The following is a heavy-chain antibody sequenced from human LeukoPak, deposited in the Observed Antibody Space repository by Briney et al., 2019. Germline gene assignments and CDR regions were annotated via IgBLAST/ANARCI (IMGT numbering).Heavy chain of an antibody. Sequence: GRSLRLSCAASGFTFSSDAMHWVRQAPGKGLEWVASISYDRSAQYYADSVKGRFTISRDNSKNTLYLQMNSLRAEDTAVYYCARSAVVGATPFDYWGQGTLVTVSS. CDR2: ISYDRSAQ. D-gene: IGHD1-26*01. J-gene: IGHJ4*02. CDR1: GFTFSSDA. V-gene: IGHV3-30*04. CDR3: ARSAVVGATPFDY.